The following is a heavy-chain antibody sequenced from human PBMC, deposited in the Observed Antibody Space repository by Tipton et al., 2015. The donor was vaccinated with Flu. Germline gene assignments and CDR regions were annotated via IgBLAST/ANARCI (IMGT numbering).Heavy chain of an antibody. D-gene: IGHD6-13*01. J-gene: IGHJ5*02. CDR2: INYSGDS. CDR3: ARGGSWPHSWFDP. Sequence: LRLSCAVSGGSFNGYYWNWIRQATGKGLEWIGEINYSGDSKYSPSLKSRVTISADTSKKQISLNVASITAADTAIYYCARGGSWPHSWFDPWGQGILVTVSS. V-gene: IGHV4-34*01. CDR1: GGSFNGYY.